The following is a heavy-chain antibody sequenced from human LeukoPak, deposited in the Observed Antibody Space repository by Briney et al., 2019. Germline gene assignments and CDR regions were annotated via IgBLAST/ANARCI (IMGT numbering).Heavy chain of an antibody. CDR3: ARSIIIVPNTSYYYYYMDV. V-gene: IGHV1-3*01. J-gene: IGHJ6*02. CDR2: INGATGNT. D-gene: IGHD2/OR15-2a*01. Sequence: ASVKVSCKASGYTFTSHALHWVRQAPGEGLEWMAWINGATGNTEYSQKFQARVTITRDTSASTAYMELSSLRSEDTAVYYCARSIIIVPNTSYYYYYMDVWGQGTTVTVSS. CDR1: GYTFTSHA.